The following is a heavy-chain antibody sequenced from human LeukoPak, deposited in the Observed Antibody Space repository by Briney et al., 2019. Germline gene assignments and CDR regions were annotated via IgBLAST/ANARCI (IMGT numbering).Heavy chain of an antibody. D-gene: IGHD3-22*01. Sequence: GGSLRLSCAASGFTFSSYWMSWVRQAPGKGLEWVANIKQDGSEKYYVDTVKGRFTISRDKAKNSLYMQMNSLRAEDTAVYYCARVRYYDSSGYKYYFDYWGQGTLVTVSS. J-gene: IGHJ4*02. CDR2: IKQDGSEK. CDR1: GFTFSSYW. CDR3: ARVRYYDSSGYKYYFDY. V-gene: IGHV3-7*01.